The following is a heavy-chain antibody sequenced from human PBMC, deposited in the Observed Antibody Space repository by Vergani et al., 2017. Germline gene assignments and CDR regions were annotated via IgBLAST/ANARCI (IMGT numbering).Heavy chain of an antibody. Sequence: QLQLQESGPGLVKPSETLSLTCTVSGGSISSSSYYWGWIRQPPGKGLEWIGSIYYSGSTYYNPSLKSRVTISVDTSKNQFSLKLSSVTAADTAVYYWARLVGIAAAGSVEFDYWGQGTLVTVSS. CDR2: IYYSGST. CDR1: GGSISSSSYY. D-gene: IGHD6-13*01. V-gene: IGHV4-39*01. J-gene: IGHJ4*02. CDR3: ARLVGIAAAGSVEFDY.